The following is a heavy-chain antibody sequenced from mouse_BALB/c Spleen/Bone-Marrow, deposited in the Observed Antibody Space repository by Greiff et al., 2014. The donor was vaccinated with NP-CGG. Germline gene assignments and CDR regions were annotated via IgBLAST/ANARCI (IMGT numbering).Heavy chain of an antibody. Sequence: QVQLKESGPGLVAPSQCLSITCTVSGFSLTSYGVHWVRQPPGKGLEWLGVIWAGGSTNYSSTPMSRLSISKDNSKSQVFLKMNSLQTDDTAMDYCARYDYGFLDYWGQGTTLTVSS. CDR3: ARYDYGFLDY. CDR1: GFSLTSYG. CDR2: IWAGGST. J-gene: IGHJ2*01. D-gene: IGHD1-2*01. V-gene: IGHV2-9*02.